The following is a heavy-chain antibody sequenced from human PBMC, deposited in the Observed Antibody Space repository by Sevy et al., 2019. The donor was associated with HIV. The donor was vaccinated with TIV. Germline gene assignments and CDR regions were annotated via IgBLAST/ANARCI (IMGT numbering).Heavy chain of an antibody. J-gene: IGHJ6*02. CDR2: INPNSGGT. CDR3: ARGVSSWSYYYYGMDV. D-gene: IGHD6-13*01. V-gene: IGHV1-2*02. CDR1: GYTFTGYY. Sequence: ASVKVSCKASGYTFTGYYMHWVRQAPGQGLEWMGWINPNSGGTNYAQKFQGRVTMTRDTSISTAYMELGRLRSDDTAVYYCARGVSSWSYYYYGMDVWGQGTTVTVSS.